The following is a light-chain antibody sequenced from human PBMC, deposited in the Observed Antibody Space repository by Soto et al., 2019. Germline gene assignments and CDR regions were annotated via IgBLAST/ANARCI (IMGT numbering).Light chain of an antibody. Sequence: QSALTQPASASGSPGQSITISCSGTRSDIGSYNYVAWYQQFPGKTPKILIYGVSNRPSGVSSRFSGSKSGNTASLTISGLQAEDEADYYCISYTGSSTSYVFGSGTQVTVL. J-gene: IGLJ6*01. CDR3: ISYTGSSTSYV. V-gene: IGLV2-14*01. CDR1: RSDIGSYNY. CDR2: GVS.